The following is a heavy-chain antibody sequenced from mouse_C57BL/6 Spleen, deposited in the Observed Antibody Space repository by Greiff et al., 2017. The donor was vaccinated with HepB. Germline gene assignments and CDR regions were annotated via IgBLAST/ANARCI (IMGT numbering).Heavy chain of an antibody. V-gene: IGHV1-82*01. CDR1: GYAFSSSW. Sequence: VQLQQSGPELVKPGASVKISCKASGYAFSSSWMNWVKQRPGKGLEWIGRIYPGDGDTNYNGKFKGKATLTADKSSSTAYMQLSSLTSEDSAVYFCAKIYDGYYYYAMDYWGQGTSDTVSS. CDR2: IYPGDGDT. CDR3: AKIYDGYYYYAMDY. J-gene: IGHJ4*01. D-gene: IGHD2-3*01.